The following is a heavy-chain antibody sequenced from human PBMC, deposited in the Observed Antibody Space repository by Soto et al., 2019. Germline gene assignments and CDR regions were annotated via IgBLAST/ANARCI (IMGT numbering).Heavy chain of an antibody. Sequence: QVQLVQSGAEVKKPGSSVKVSCKASGGTFSSYAISWVRQAPGQGLEWMGGIIPIFGTANYAQKFQGRVTITADESTSTAYMELSSPRSEDTAVYYCARGTTMIVVVRGGWFDPWGQGTLVTVSS. CDR2: IIPIFGTA. J-gene: IGHJ5*02. CDR3: ARGTTMIVVVRGGWFDP. CDR1: GGTFSSYA. V-gene: IGHV1-69*01. D-gene: IGHD3-22*01.